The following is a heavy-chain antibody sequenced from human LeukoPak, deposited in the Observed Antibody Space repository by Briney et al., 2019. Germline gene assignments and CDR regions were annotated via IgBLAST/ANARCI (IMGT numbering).Heavy chain of an antibody. D-gene: IGHD3-10*01. CDR2: IYYSGST. Sequence: SETLSLTCTVSGGPISSGGYYWSWIRQHPGKGLEWIGYIYYSGSTYYNPSLKSCVSMSVDTSKNQFSLKLSSVTAADTAVYYCARDSEYYYGSGSYSSGIDVWGQGTTVTVSS. CDR3: ARDSEYYYGSGSYSSGIDV. CDR1: GGPISSGGYY. V-gene: IGHV4-31*03. J-gene: IGHJ6*02.